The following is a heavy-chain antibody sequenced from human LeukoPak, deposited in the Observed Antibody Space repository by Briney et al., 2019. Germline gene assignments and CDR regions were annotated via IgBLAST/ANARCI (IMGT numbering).Heavy chain of an antibody. CDR3: AKDLDCSGGSCYSVPPRYYYYGMDV. Sequence: GRSLRLSCAASGFTFEDYAMHWVRQAPGKGLEWVSGISWNSGSIGYADSVKGRFTISRDNAKNSLYLQMNSLRAEDTALYYCAKDLDCSGGSCYSVPPRYYYYGMDVWGQGTTVTVSS. CDR1: GFTFEDYA. D-gene: IGHD2-15*01. CDR2: ISWNSGSI. V-gene: IGHV3-9*01. J-gene: IGHJ6*02.